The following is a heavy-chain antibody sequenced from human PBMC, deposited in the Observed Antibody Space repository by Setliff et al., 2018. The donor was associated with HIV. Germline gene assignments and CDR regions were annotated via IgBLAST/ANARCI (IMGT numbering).Heavy chain of an antibody. CDR2: ISPNNGDT. V-gene: IGHV1-2*02. CDR3: ARAHYLVAMTRNWFDP. CDR1: GYTFIDYF. Sequence: ASVKVSCKASGYTFIDYFIHWVRQAPGQGLEWMGWISPNNGDTNIPQRFRGRVTMTRDTSTNTAHMELIRPRFDDTATYFCARAHYLVAMTRNWFDPWGQGTRVTVSS. J-gene: IGHJ5*02. D-gene: IGHD5-12*01.